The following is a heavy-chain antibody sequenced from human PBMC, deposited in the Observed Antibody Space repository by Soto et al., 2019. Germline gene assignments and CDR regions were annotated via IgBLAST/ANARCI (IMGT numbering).Heavy chain of an antibody. J-gene: IGHJ5*02. Sequence: GGALRLSCAASGFTFRSFTMNWVRQSPGKGLEWVSTISSNSAYIYYTDALRGRFTISRDNAKNSLHLQMNSLRAEDTAVYYCTRDASRDSSARGWFDPWGPGTLVTVSS. CDR1: GFTFRSFT. CDR2: ISSNSAYI. V-gene: IGHV3-21*01. CDR3: TRDASRDSSARGWFDP. D-gene: IGHD6-13*01.